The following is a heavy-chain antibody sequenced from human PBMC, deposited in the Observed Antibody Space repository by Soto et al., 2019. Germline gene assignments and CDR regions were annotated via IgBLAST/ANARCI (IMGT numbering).Heavy chain of an antibody. CDR3: AHRRSTYYYDSTFDP. CDR2: IYWDDDK. D-gene: IGHD3-22*01. CDR1: GFSLSTSGVG. Sequence: QITLKESGPTLVKPTQTLTLTCTFSGFSLSTSGVGVGWIRQTPVKALDWLALIYWDDDKRYSPSLKSRLTITKDTSKNQVVLTMTNMDPVDTATYYCAHRRSTYYYDSTFDPWGQGTLGTVSS. V-gene: IGHV2-5*02. J-gene: IGHJ5*02.